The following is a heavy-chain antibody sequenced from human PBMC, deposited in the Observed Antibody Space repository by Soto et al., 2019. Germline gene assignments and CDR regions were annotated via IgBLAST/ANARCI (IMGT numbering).Heavy chain of an antibody. CDR1: GGSIDSSNW. D-gene: IGHD6-19*01. J-gene: IGHJ4*02. Sequence: QVQLQESGPGLVKPSGTLSLTCSVSGGSIDSSNWWTWVRQPPGKGLEWIGEIYHGGTTNYNPSLKSRVIISVAKSKNQFSLKLSSVTAADTAVYYCARDKGAVSNYWGQGTLVTVSS. V-gene: IGHV4-4*02. CDR2: IYHGGTT. CDR3: ARDKGAVSNY.